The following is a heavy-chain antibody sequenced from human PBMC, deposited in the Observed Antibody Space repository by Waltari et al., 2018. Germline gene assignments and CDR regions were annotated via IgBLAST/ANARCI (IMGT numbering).Heavy chain of an antibody. V-gene: IGHV3-7*01. CDR1: GFSFSSYW. Sequence: EVQLVESGGDLVQPGGSLRLSCAASGFSFSSYWMSWVRQAPGKWLGWLGNIKRDGTERYYVDCVKGRFTVSRDNAKNSVYLQMNGLRGEDTAIYYCSKYGDYYLDVWGQGTTVTVSS. CDR3: SKYGDYYLDV. CDR2: IKRDGTER. D-gene: IGHD2-8*01. J-gene: IGHJ6*03.